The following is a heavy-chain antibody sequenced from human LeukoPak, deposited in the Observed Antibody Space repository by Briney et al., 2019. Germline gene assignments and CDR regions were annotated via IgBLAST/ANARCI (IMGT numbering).Heavy chain of an antibody. D-gene: IGHD2-2*01. V-gene: IGHV1-46*01. CDR2: INPSGGST. Sequence: ASVKVSCKASGYTFTSYYMHWVRQAPGQGLEWMGIINPSGGSTSYAQKFQGRVTMTRDMSTSTVYMELSSLRSEDTAVYYCARGGLVRDGIGAFDIWGQGTMVTVSS. CDR3: ARGGLVRDGIGAFDI. CDR1: GYTFTSYY. J-gene: IGHJ3*02.